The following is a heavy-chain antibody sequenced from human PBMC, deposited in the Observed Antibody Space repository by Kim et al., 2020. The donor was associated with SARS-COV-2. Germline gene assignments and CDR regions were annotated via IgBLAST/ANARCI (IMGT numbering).Heavy chain of an antibody. Sequence: GGSLRLSCAASGFTFSSYSMNWVRQAPGKGLEWVSYISSSSSTIYYADSVKGRFTIPRDNAKNSLYLQMNSLRAEDTAVYYCARDLIPYQVRGVIIGDYWGQGTLVTVSS. CDR1: GFTFSSYS. D-gene: IGHD3-10*01. CDR3: ARDLIPYQVRGVIIGDY. CDR2: ISSSSSTI. V-gene: IGHV3-48*04. J-gene: IGHJ4*02.